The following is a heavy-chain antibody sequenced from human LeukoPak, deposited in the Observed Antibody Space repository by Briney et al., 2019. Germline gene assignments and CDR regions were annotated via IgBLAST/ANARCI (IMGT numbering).Heavy chain of an antibody. V-gene: IGHV3-30-3*01. D-gene: IGHD3-10*01. CDR3: ARTYYSPGYYFDY. J-gene: IGHJ4*02. Sequence: GGSLRLSCAASGFTFSNAWMSWVRQAPGKGLEWVAVISYDGSNKYYADSVKGRFTISRDNSKNTLYLQMNSLRAEDTAVYYCARTYYSPGYYFDYWGQGTLVTVSS. CDR1: GFTFSNAW. CDR2: ISYDGSNK.